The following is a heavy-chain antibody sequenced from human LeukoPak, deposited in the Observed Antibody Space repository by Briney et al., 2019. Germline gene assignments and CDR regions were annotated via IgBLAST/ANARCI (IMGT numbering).Heavy chain of an antibody. V-gene: IGHV3-23*01. CDR1: GFTFSSYA. Sequence: GGSLRLSCAASGFTFSSYAMSWVRRAPGKGLEWVSAISGSGGSTYYADSVKGRFTISRDNSKNTLYLQMNSLRAEDTAVYYCAKFTNSGYDYDFGYWGQGTLVTVSS. D-gene: IGHD5-12*01. J-gene: IGHJ4*02. CDR3: AKFTNSGYDYDFGY. CDR2: ISGSGGST.